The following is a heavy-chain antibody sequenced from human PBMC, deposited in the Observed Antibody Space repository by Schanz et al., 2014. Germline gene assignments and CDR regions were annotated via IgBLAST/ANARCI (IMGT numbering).Heavy chain of an antibody. D-gene: IGHD6-13*01. CDR2: ITYNGGTI. Sequence: EVQLVESGGGLVQPGGSLRLSCAASGITFSSHSFNWVRQAPGKGLEWISYITYNGGTIYYADSVKGRFTISRDNAKNSLYLEMNSLRVEDTAVYFCVSQTGSPNYWGQGTLVTVSS. V-gene: IGHV3-48*01. CDR1: GITFSSHS. CDR3: VSQTGSPNY. J-gene: IGHJ4*02.